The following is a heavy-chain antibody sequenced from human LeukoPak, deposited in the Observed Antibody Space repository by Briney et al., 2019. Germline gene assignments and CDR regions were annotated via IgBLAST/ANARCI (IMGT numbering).Heavy chain of an antibody. D-gene: IGHD3-3*01. Sequence: GGSLRLSCAASGVTVSDAYMSWVRQAPGKGLEWIGRIKSDRDGGTADYATSLNGRFIISRKDSENTLYLEMNSLRAEDTAVYYCASTDYDFWSGGGWGQGTLVTVSS. V-gene: IGHV3-15*01. CDR1: GVTVSDAY. CDR3: ASTDYDFWSGGG. CDR2: IKSDRDGGTA. J-gene: IGHJ4*02.